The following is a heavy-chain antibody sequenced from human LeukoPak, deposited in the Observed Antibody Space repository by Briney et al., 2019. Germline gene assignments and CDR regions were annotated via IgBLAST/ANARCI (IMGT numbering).Heavy chain of an antibody. CDR3: ARDERSHNWNYLLPDAFDI. V-gene: IGHV3-21*01. Sequence: PGGSLRLSCAASGFTFSSYSMNRVRQAPGKGLEWVSSISSSSSYIYYADSVKGRFTISRDNAKNSLYLQMNSLRAEDTAVYYCARDERSHNWNYLLPDAFDIWGQGAMVTVSS. D-gene: IGHD1-7*01. CDR2: ISSSSSYI. CDR1: GFTFSSYS. J-gene: IGHJ3*02.